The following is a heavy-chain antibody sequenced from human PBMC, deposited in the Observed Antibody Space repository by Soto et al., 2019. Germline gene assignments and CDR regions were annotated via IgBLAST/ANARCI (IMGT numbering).Heavy chain of an antibody. Sequence: GRSLRLSCAASGFTFSSYAMSWVRQAPGKGLEWVSAISGSGGSTYYADSVKGRFTISRDNSKNTLYLQMNSLRAEDTAVYYCARGVIITYGSGLFNDFDYWGQGTLVTVSS. D-gene: IGHD3-10*01. J-gene: IGHJ4*02. V-gene: IGHV3-23*01. CDR3: ARGVIITYGSGLFNDFDY. CDR1: GFTFSSYA. CDR2: ISGSGGST.